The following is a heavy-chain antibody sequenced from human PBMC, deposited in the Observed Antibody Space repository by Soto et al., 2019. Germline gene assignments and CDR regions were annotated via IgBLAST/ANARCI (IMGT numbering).Heavy chain of an antibody. Sequence: QVQLQESGPGLVKPSQTLSLTCTVSGCSISSGDYYWSWIRQPPGKGLEWIGYIYYSGSTYYNPSLKSRVTISVDTSKNQFSLKLSSVTAADTAVYYCARAGYCSSTSCYALHYYYYGMDVWGQGTTVTVSS. CDR1: GCSISSGDYY. CDR3: ARAGYCSSTSCYALHYYYYGMDV. J-gene: IGHJ6*02. D-gene: IGHD2-2*01. CDR2: IYYSGST. V-gene: IGHV4-30-4*01.